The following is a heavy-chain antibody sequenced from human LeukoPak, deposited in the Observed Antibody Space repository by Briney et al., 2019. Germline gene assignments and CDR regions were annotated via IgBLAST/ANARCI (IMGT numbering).Heavy chain of an antibody. CDR3: ARDVDGLFDY. CDR2: ISSSSSYI. J-gene: IGHJ4*02. V-gene: IGHV3-21*01. Sequence: PGGSLRLSCAASGFTFSSYEMNWVRQAPGKGLEWVSSISSSSSYIYYADSVKGRFTISRDNAKNSLYLQMNSLRAEDTAVYYCARDVDGLFDYWGQGTLVTVSS. D-gene: IGHD4-17*01. CDR1: GFTFSSYE.